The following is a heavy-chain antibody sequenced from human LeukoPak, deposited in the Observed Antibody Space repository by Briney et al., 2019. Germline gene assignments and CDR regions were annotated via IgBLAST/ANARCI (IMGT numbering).Heavy chain of an antibody. CDR1: GFTFSSYE. D-gene: IGHD3-10*01. J-gene: IGHJ4*02. CDR2: ISSSGSSI. V-gene: IGHV3-48*03. CDR3: ARIRGGNEGSGSFFDY. Sequence: PGESLRLSCAASGFTFSSYEMNWVRQTSGKGLEWFSYISSSGSSIYYADSVKGRFTISRDNAKNSLYLQMNSLRAEDTAVYYCARIRGGNEGSGSFFDYWGQGTLVTVSS.